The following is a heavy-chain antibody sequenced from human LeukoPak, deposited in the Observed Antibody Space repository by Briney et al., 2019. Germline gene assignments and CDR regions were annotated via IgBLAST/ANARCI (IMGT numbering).Heavy chain of an antibody. CDR2: ISGSGGST. CDR3: AKVGVQEDTAMDFDY. D-gene: IGHD5-18*01. Sequence: PGGSLRLSCAASGFTFSSYAMSWVRQAPGKGLEWVSAISGSGGSTYYADSVKGRFTISRDNSKNTLYLQMNSLRAEDTAVYYCAKVGVQEDTAMDFDYWGQGTLVTVPS. CDR1: GFTFSSYA. J-gene: IGHJ4*02. V-gene: IGHV3-23*01.